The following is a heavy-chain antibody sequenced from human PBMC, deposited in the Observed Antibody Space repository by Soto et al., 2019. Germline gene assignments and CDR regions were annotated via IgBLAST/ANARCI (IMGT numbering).Heavy chain of an antibody. D-gene: IGHD3-10*01. Sequence: SETLSLTCTVSGDSVTSVSDYWSWIRQPPGKGLEWIGYIYYSGSADYNPSLGSRVTISIDTSKNQFSLKLTSVTAADTAVYYCARGVGFGYYYYNMDPWGQGITVTVSS. J-gene: IGHJ6*02. CDR1: GDSVTSVSDY. CDR2: IYYSGSA. V-gene: IGHV4-61*01. CDR3: ARGVGFGYYYYNMDP.